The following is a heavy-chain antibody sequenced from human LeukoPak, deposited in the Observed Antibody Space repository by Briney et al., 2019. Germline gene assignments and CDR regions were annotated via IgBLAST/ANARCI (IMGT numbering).Heavy chain of an antibody. Sequence: GGSLRLSCAASGFTFSSYSMNWVRQAPGKGLEWVSSISSSSSYIYYADSVKGRFTISRDNAKNSLYLQMNSLRAEDTAVYYCARDVHDSSGPIDYWGQGTLVTVSS. CDR3: ARDVHDSSGPIDY. J-gene: IGHJ4*02. D-gene: IGHD3-22*01. CDR1: GFTFSSYS. V-gene: IGHV3-21*01. CDR2: ISSSSSYI.